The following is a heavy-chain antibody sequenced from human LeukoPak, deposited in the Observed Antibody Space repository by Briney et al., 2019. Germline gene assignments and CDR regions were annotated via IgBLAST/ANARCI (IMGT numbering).Heavy chain of an antibody. Sequence: GRSLRLSCAASGFTFSSYAMHWVRQAPGKGLEWVAVISYDGSNKYYADSVKGRFTISRDNSKNTLYLQMNSLRAEDTAVYYCARVPGDFGVGAEGYWYFDLWGRGTLVTVSS. CDR1: GFTFSSYA. CDR3: ARVPGDFGVGAEGYWYFDL. CDR2: ISYDGSNK. D-gene: IGHD3-3*01. V-gene: IGHV3-30-3*01. J-gene: IGHJ2*01.